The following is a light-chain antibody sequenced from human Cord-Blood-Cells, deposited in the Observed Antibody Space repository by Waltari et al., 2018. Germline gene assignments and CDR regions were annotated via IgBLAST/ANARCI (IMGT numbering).Light chain of an antibody. CDR3: CSYAGSYVV. J-gene: IGLJ2*01. Sequence: QSALTQPASVSGSPGQSITLSCTGTSSDVGRYNLVSWYQQHPGKAPKLMIYEGSKRASGVSSRCSGAKSGNTASLTSSGLQAEEEDDYYCCSYAGSYVVFGGGTKLTVL. V-gene: IGLV2-23*01. CDR1: SSDVGRYNL. CDR2: EGS.